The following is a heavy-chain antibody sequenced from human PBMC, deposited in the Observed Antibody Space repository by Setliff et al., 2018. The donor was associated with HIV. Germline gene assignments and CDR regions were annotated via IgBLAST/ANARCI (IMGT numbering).Heavy chain of an antibody. CDR1: GGSIGTYY. J-gene: IGHJ6*03. Sequence: SETLSLTCTVSGGSIGTYYWSWIRQPPGKGLEWIGYISYSGSTKYNTSLKHRVTISVVTSKNHFSLKLSSVTAADTAVYYCARQVGAAAVSYYYYYMDVWGKGTTVTVSS. D-gene: IGHD6-13*01. CDR2: ISYSGST. CDR3: ARQVGAAAVSYYYYYMDV. V-gene: IGHV4-59*08.